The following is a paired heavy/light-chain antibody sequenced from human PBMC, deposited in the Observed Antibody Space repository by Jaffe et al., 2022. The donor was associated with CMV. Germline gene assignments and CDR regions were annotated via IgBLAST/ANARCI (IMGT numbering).Heavy chain of an antibody. CDR2: ISAYNGNT. J-gene: IGHJ4*02. CDR3: ARDNRLSKYYDSSGKSFDY. CDR1: GYTFTSYG. D-gene: IGHD3-22*01. V-gene: IGHV1-18*04. Sequence: QVQLVQSGAEVKKPGASVKVSCKASGYTFTSYGISWVRQAPGQGLEWMGWISAYNGNTNYAQKLQGRVTMTTDTSTSTAYMELRSLRSDDTAVYYCARDNRLSKYYDSSGKSFDYWGQGTLVTVSS.
Light chain of an antibody. V-gene: IGKV1-NL1*01. CDR1: QGISNS. CDR2: AAS. CDR3: QQYYSTPGYT. J-gene: IGKJ2*01. Sequence: DIQMTQSPSSLSASVGDRVTITCRASQGISNSLAWYQQKPGKAPKLLLYAASRLESGVPSRFSGSGSGTDYTLTISSLQPEDFATYYCQQYYSTPGYTFGQGTKLEIK.